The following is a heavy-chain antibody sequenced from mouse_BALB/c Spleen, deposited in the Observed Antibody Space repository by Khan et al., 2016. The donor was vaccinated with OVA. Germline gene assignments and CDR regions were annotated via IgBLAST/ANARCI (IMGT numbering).Heavy chain of an antibody. CDR3: ASHLTGSFAY. V-gene: IGHV5-6*01. CDR1: GFTFSSYG. J-gene: IGHJ3*01. D-gene: IGHD4-1*01. CDR2: ISSAGDYT. Sequence: EVELVESGGDLVKPGGSLKLSCAASGFTFSSYGMSWVRQTPDKRLEWVATISSAGDYTFYPDNVKGRFTISRDNAKNTLYLQVSSLKSEDTAMYYCASHLTGSFAYGGQGTLVTVSA.